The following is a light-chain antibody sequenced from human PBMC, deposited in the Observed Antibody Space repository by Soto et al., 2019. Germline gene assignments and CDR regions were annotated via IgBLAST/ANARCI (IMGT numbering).Light chain of an antibody. CDR3: SSYAGTNIVL. J-gene: IGLJ2*01. CDR1: GSDVGGYNY. CDR2: EVS. Sequence: QSALTQPPSASGSPGQSVTISCTGTGSDVGGYNYVSWYQQYPGKAPKLMISEVSKRPSGVPDRFSGAKSGNTASLTVSGLQAEDEAHYYCSSYAGTNIVLFGGGTKLTVL. V-gene: IGLV2-8*01.